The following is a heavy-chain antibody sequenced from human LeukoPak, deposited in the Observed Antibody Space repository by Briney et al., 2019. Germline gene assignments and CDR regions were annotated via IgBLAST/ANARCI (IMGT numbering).Heavy chain of an antibody. J-gene: IGHJ4*02. V-gene: IGHV1-2*02. CDR1: GYTFTGYY. D-gene: IGHD2-15*01. Sequence: ASVKVSCKASGYTFTGYYMHWVRQAPGQGLEWMGWINPNSGGTNYAQKFQGRVTMTRDTSISTAYMELSRLRSDDTAVYYCARVLDYCSGGSCYSESYYFDYWGQGTLVTVSS. CDR2: INPNSGGT. CDR3: ARVLDYCSGGSCYSESYYFDY.